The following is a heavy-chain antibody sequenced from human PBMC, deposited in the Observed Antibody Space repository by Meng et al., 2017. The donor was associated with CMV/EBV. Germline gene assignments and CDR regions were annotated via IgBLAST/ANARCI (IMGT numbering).Heavy chain of an antibody. J-gene: IGHJ4*02. CDR3: ARDIGGRRIAARPDY. CDR1: GGSIYSSTFY. CDR2: IYFGGNT. V-gene: IGHV4-39*07. Sequence: SETLSLTCTVSGGSIYSSTFYWGWIRQPPGKGLEWIGSIYFGGNTYYNPPLKSRVTISIATSKNHFSLRLSSVTAADTAVYYCARDIGGRRIAARPDYWGQGTLVTVSS. D-gene: IGHD6-6*01.